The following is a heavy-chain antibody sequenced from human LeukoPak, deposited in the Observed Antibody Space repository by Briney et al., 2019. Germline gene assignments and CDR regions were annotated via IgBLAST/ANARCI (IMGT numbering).Heavy chain of an antibody. CDR3: ARAPGPGGAFGI. CDR2: MYHSGNT. J-gene: IGHJ3*02. Sequence: SETLSLTCTVSGYSISTGFHWGRIRQTPGKGLEWIASMYHSGNTFYNPSLKSRVTISVDTSKNQFSLKLCSVTAADTAIYYCARAPGPGGAFGICGQGTMVTVSS. V-gene: IGHV4-38-2*02. CDR1: GYSISTGFH. D-gene: IGHD3-10*01.